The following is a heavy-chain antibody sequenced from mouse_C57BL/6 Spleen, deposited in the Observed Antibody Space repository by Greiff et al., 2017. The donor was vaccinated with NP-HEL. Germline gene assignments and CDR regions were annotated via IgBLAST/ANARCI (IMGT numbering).Heavy chain of an antibody. CDR2: IRLKSDNYAT. Sequence: DVKLQESGGGLVQPGGSMKLSCVASGFTFSNYWMNWVRQSPEKGLEWVAQIRLKSDNYATHYAESVKGRFTISRDDSKSSVYLQMNNLRAEDTGIYYCTGGGYYEAYWGQGTLVTVSA. D-gene: IGHD2-3*01. CDR1: GFTFSNYW. CDR3: TGGGYYEAY. V-gene: IGHV6-3*01. J-gene: IGHJ3*01.